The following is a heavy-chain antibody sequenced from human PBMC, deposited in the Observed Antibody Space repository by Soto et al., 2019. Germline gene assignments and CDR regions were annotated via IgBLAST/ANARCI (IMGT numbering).Heavy chain of an antibody. CDR3: ARVANYYDSSGYYYVPDY. CDR2: IYYSGST. D-gene: IGHD3-22*01. CDR1: GGSVSSGSYY. J-gene: IGHJ4*02. V-gene: IGHV4-61*01. Sequence: SLTCTVSGGSVSSGSYYWSWIRQPPGKGLEWIGYIYYSGSTNYNPSLKSRVTISVDTSKNQFSLKLSSVTAADTAVYYCARVANYYDSSGYYYVPDYWGQGTLVTVSS.